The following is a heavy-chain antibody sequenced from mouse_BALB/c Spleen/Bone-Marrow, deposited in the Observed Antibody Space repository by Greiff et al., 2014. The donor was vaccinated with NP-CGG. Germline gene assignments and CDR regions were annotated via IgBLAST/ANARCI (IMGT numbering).Heavy chain of an antibody. CDR2: IAPGGGST. J-gene: IGHJ4*01. D-gene: IGHD2-1*01. CDR1: GYTFTNYW. V-gene: IGHV1S41*01. Sequence: DRVKPGASVKLSCKASGYTFTNYWINWIKQRPGKGLEWIGRIAPGGGSTYYNEMFKGKATLTVDTSSSTAYIQLSSLSSEDSAVYFGARGIYYGNYVYAMDYWGQGTSVTVSS. CDR3: ARGIYYGNYVYAMDY.